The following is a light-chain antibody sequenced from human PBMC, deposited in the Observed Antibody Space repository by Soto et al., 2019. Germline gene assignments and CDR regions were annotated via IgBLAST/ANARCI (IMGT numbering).Light chain of an antibody. CDR2: KAS. V-gene: IGKV1-5*03. J-gene: IGKJ2*01. CDR3: QQYNSYPYT. CDR1: QTINIW. Sequence: DIQMTQSPSTLAASVGAGFTITCRASQTINIWLAWYQQKPGKAPKLLIHKASSLESGVPSGFSGSGSGTEFTLTITSLQPDDFATYYCQQYNSYPYTFGQGTKVDIK.